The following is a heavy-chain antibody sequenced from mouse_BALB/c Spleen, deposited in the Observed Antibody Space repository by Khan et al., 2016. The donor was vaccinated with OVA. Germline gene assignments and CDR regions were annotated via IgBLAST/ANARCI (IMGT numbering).Heavy chain of an antibody. V-gene: IGHV5-9-3*01. Sequence: EVELVESGGGLVKPGGSLKLSCAASGFSFRSYVMSWVRQTPETRLEWVATISSGGSYTYYPDSVRGRFTISRDNAKNTLYLQMSSLRSEDTAMYYCARHGDYGRGLFDYWGQGTTLTVSS. J-gene: IGHJ2*01. CDR2: ISSGGSYT. CDR1: GFSFRSYV. CDR3: ARHGDYGRGLFDY. D-gene: IGHD1-1*01.